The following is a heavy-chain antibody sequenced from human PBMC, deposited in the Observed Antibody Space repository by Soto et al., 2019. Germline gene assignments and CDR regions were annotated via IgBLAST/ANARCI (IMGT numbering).Heavy chain of an antibody. CDR3: ARHPRFRFVVVTARAFDI. D-gene: IGHD2-21*02. Sequence: SETLSLTCAVYGGYFSGYYWSWIRQPPGKGLEWIGEINHSGSTNYNPSLKSRVTISVDTSKNQFSLKLSSVTAADTAVYYCARHPRFRFVVVTARAFDIWGQGTMVTVSS. V-gene: IGHV4-34*01. J-gene: IGHJ3*02. CDR1: GGYFSGYY. CDR2: INHSGST.